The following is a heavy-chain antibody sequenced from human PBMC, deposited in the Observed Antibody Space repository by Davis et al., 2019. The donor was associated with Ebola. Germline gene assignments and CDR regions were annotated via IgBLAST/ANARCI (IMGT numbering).Heavy chain of an antibody. D-gene: IGHD3-22*01. Sequence: GESLKISCAASGFTVSSIYMSWVRQAPGKGLEWVSVIYSGGSTYYADSVKGRFTISRDNSKNTLYLQMNSLRAEDTAVYYCAKSRDDSSGYYYDYWGQGTLVTVSS. CDR2: IYSGGST. J-gene: IGHJ4*02. CDR1: GFTVSSIY. CDR3: AKSRDDSSGYYYDY. V-gene: IGHV3-53*01.